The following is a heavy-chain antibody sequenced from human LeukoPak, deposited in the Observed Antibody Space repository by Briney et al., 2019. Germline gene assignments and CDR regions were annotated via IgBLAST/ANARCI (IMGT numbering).Heavy chain of an antibody. J-gene: IGHJ5*02. CDR3: ARGYYYDSSGYSGPEGWFDP. CDR1: GYTFTSYY. D-gene: IGHD3-22*01. Sequence: ASVKVSCKASGYTFTSYYMHWVRQAPGQGLEWMGIINPSGGSTSYAQKFQGRVTMTRDTSISTAYMELSRLRSDDTAVYYCARGYYYDSSGYSGPEGWFDPWGQGTLVTVSS. V-gene: IGHV1-46*01. CDR2: INPSGGST.